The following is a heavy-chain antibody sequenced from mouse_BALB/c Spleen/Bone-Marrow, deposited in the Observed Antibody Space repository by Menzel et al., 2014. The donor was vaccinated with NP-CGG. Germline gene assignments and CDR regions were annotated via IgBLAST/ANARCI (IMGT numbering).Heavy chain of an antibody. D-gene: IGHD1-2*01. V-gene: IGHV4-1*02. Sequence: EVQGVESGGGLVQPGGPLKLSCAASGFDFSRYWMTWVRQAPGKGLEWIGEINPDSSTINYTPSLKGKFIISRDNAKNTLYLQMSKVRSEDTALYYCARPGYYGYQDVWGAGTTVTVSS. CDR3: ARPGYYGYQDV. CDR2: INPDSSTI. CDR1: GFDFSRYW. J-gene: IGHJ1*01.